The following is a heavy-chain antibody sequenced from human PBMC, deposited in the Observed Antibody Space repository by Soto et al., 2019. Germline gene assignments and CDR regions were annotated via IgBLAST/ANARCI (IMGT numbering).Heavy chain of an antibody. CDR2: INHSGST. CDR1: GGSFSGYY. CDR3: ARGNYYDSSGYYYFDY. Sequence: SETLSLTCAVYGGSFSGYYWSWIRQPPGKGLEWIGEINHSGSTNYNPSLKSRVTISVDTSKNQFSLKLSSVTAADTAVYYCARGNYYDSSGYYYFDYWGQGTLVTVSS. V-gene: IGHV4-34*01. D-gene: IGHD3-22*01. J-gene: IGHJ4*02.